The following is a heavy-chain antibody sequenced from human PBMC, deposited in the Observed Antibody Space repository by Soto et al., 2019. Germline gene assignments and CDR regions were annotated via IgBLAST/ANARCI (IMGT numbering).Heavy chain of an antibody. V-gene: IGHV4-59*01. CDR2: IFYSGST. CDR1: GASIGASY. J-gene: IGHJ4*01. CDR3: ARVSTVTNLDY. D-gene: IGHD4-17*01. Sequence: QVQLQESGPRLVKPSETLSLTCNVSGASIGASYWSWIRQSPGKGLEWMGYIFYSGSTNYSPSLNSRVSMTVEASKNQVSLTLSSVTAADTAVYYCARVSTVTNLDYWGHGMLVTVSS.